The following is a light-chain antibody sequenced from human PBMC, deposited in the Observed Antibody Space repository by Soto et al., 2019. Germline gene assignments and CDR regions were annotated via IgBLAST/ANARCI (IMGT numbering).Light chain of an antibody. Sequence: EIVLARSPGTLSLSPGERATLSCRASQSVRNNYLAWYQQKPGQAPRLLIYGASTRATGIPDRFSGSGSGTDFTLTISRLEPEDFAVYYCQQYGSSPRTFGQGTKVDIK. CDR2: GAS. V-gene: IGKV3-20*01. J-gene: IGKJ1*01. CDR1: QSVRNNY. CDR3: QQYGSSPRT.